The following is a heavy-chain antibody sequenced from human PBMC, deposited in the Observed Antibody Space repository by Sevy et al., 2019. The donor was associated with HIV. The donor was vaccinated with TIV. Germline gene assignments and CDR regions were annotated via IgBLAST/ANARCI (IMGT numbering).Heavy chain of an antibody. CDR2: IYYNGST. CDR3: ARGKVLFDY. D-gene: IGHD2-8*01. V-gene: IGHV4-59*01. J-gene: IGHJ4*02. CDR1: GGSISSFY. Sequence: SETLSLTCSVSGGSISSFYWSWIRQPPGKGLEWIGYIYYNGSTNHNPSLRKRVTTSVDTSKNQFSLKLSSVTAADTAVYFRARGKVLFDYWGQGTLVTVSS.